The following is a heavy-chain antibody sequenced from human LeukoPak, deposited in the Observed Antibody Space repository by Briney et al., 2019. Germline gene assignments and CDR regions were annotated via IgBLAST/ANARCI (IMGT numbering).Heavy chain of an antibody. Sequence: ASVKVSCKASGYTFTGYYMHWVRQAPGQGLEWMGWINPNSGGTNYAQKFQGWVTMTRDTSISTAYMELSRLRSDDTAVYYCAKPLNVLGIGWFDPWGQGTLVTVSS. D-gene: IGHD7-27*01. CDR1: GYTFTGYY. J-gene: IGHJ5*02. V-gene: IGHV1-2*04. CDR2: INPNSGGT. CDR3: AKPLNVLGIGWFDP.